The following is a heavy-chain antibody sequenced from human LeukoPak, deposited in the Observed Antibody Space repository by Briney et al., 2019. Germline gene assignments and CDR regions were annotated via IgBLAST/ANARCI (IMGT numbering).Heavy chain of an antibody. CDR2: VDPEDGET. CDR1: GYTFTDYY. CDR3: ARGGKYQLLYLFSY. D-gene: IGHD2-2*02. Sequence: ASVKVSCKVSGYTFTDYYMHWVQQAPGKGLEWMGLVDPEDGETIYAEKFQGRVTITADTSTDTAYMELSSLRSEDTAVYYCARGGKYQLLYLFSYWGQGTLVTVSS. V-gene: IGHV1-69-2*01. J-gene: IGHJ4*02.